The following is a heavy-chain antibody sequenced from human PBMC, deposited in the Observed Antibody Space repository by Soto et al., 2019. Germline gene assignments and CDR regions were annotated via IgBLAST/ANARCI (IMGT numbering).Heavy chain of an antibody. J-gene: IGHJ5*02. CDR1: GFPFSNHA. CDR3: ARGYSSSPNWFDP. Sequence: EVQLLESGGGLVQPGGSLRVSCAASGFPFSNHAMSWVRQAPGKGLEWVANIKHDGSQKYYVDSVKGRFTISRDNAMNSLYLQMNSLRAEDTAMYYCARGYSSSPNWFDPWGQGTLVTVSA. D-gene: IGHD6-6*01. CDR2: IKHDGSQK. V-gene: IGHV3-7*03.